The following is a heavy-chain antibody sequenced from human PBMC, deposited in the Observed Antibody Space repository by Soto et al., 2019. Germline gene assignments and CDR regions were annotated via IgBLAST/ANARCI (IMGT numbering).Heavy chain of an antibody. J-gene: IGHJ4*02. CDR2: ISYDGRNT. V-gene: IGHV3-30*03. Sequence: QVQLVESGGGVVQPGGSLRLSCVASGFTFSRQGMHWVRQAPGKGLEWVAVISYDGRNTYYADPVEGRFTISRDSSQNTLYLQMNSLRVDDTAVYYCARDVGESAVGGDYWGQGTLVSVSS. CDR1: GFTFSRQG. CDR3: ARDVGESAVGGDY. D-gene: IGHD6-13*01.